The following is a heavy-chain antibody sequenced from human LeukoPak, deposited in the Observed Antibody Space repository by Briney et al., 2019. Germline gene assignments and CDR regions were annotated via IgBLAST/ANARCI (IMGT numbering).Heavy chain of an antibody. CDR1: GYTFTGYY. D-gene: IGHD3-10*01. CDR2: ISAYNGNT. V-gene: IGHV1-18*04. Sequence: GASVKVSCKASGYTFTGYYMHWVRQAPGQGLEWMGWISAYNGNTNYAQKLQGRVTMTTDTSTSTAYMELRSLRSDDTAVYYCARGSRITSIDYWGQGTLVTVSS. J-gene: IGHJ4*02. CDR3: ARGSRITSIDY.